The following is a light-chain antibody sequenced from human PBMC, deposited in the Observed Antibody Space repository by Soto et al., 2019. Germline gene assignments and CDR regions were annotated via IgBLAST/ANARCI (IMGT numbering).Light chain of an antibody. CDR3: QQYHDWPWT. J-gene: IGKJ1*01. V-gene: IGKV3-15*01. Sequence: EIVMTQSPATLSVSPGESATLSCRASQSVSSHLAWYRQEPGQAPRLLVYAGSTGATGVPARFRGSGSGTEFTLTISSLQSEDFAVYFCQQYHDWPWTFGQGSRVEIK. CDR2: AGS. CDR1: QSVSSH.